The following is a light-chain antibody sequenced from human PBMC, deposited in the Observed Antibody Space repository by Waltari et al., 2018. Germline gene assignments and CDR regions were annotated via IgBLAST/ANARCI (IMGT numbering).Light chain of an antibody. CDR2: DVS. J-gene: IGLJ3*02. CDR3: NSYTGSSSWV. Sequence: QSALTQPTSVSGSPGQAITISCTGTSRDVGFYNYVSWYQQYPGKVPQLLIYDVSDRPPGVSSRFAGSESGNTASLTISGLQADDEADYYCNSYTGSSSWVFGGGTKLTVL. V-gene: IGLV2-14*01. CDR1: SRDVGFYNY.